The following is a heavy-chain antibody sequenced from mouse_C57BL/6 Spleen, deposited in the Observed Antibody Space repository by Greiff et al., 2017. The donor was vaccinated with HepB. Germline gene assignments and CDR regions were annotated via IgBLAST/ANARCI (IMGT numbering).Heavy chain of an antibody. CDR1: GFTFSDYY. CDR3: ARDRDYYGSSPWYFDV. Sequence: EVKVVESEGGLVQPGRSMKLSCTASGFTFSDYYMAWVRQVPEKGLEWVANINYDGSSTYYLDSLKSRFIISRNNAKNILYLQMSSLKYEDTATYYCARDRDYYGSSPWYFDVWGTGTTVTVSS. V-gene: IGHV5-16*01. J-gene: IGHJ1*03. CDR2: INYDGSST. D-gene: IGHD1-1*01.